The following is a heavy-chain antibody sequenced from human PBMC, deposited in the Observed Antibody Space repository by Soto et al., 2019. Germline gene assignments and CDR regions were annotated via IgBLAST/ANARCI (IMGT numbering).Heavy chain of an antibody. CDR1: GYTFTSYA. CDR2: ISAYNGTT. J-gene: IGHJ6*02. Sequence: QVQLVQSGAEVKKPGASVKVSCKASGYTFTSYAISWVRQAPGQGLEWMGWISAYNGTTNYAQKLQGRVTMTTDTSQSAAYMELRSLRCDAKAAFYCAREGYCISTSCRRYDYYGMDVWGQGTTVTVSS. D-gene: IGHD2-2*01. CDR3: AREGYCISTSCRRYDYYGMDV. V-gene: IGHV1-18*01.